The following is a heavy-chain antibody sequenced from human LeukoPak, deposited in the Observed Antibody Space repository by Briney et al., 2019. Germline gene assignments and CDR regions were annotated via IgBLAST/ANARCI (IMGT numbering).Heavy chain of an antibody. J-gene: IGHJ4*02. Sequence: GGSLRLSCAASGFTFSNAWMSWVRQAPGKGLEWVGRIKSKTDGGTTDYAAPVKGRFTISRDDSKNTLYLQMNNLKTEDTAVYYCTTDPGSSSVDYWGQGTLVTVSS. CDR3: TTDPGSSSVDY. CDR1: GFTFSNAW. D-gene: IGHD6-6*01. V-gene: IGHV3-15*01. CDR2: IKSKTDGGTT.